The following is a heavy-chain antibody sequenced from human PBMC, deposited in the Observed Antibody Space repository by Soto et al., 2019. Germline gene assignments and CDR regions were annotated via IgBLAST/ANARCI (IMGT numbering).Heavy chain of an antibody. CDR1: GFTFSTYW. V-gene: IGHV3-7*01. CDR2: INQDGSET. Sequence: GGSLRLSCAASGFTFSTYWMTWVRQAPGKGLAWVANINQDGSETYSVDSVKGRFTISRDNAKNSLYLQMNSLRAEDTAVYYCARSLTAAVGRVGFDPWGQGTLVTVSS. D-gene: IGHD6-13*01. CDR3: ARSLTAAVGRVGFDP. J-gene: IGHJ5*02.